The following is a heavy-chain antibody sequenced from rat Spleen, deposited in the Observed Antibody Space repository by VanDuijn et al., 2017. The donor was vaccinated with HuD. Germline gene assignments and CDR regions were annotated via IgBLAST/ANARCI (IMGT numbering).Heavy chain of an antibody. V-gene: IGHV2S30*01. D-gene: IGHD1-9*01. J-gene: IGHJ2*01. CDR1: GFSLTGNN. CDR2: MRYDGDT. CDR3: TRAPYYGYKRDYFDY. Sequence: QVQLKESGPGLVQPSQTLSLTCTVSGFSLTGNNVHWVRQPPGKGLEWRGRMRYDGDTYYNSALKSRLSISRDTSKNQVFLKMNSLQTDDTAIYYCTRAPYYGYKRDYFDYWGQGVMVTVSS.